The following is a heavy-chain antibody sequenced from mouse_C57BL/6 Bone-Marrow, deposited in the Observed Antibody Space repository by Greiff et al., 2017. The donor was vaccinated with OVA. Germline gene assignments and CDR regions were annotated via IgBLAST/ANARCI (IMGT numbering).Heavy chain of an antibody. CDR2: ISPGGSYT. J-gene: IGHJ1*03. D-gene: IGHD1-1*01. Sequence: EVKLLESGGDLVKPGGSLKLSCAASGFTFSSYGMSWVRQTPDKSLEWIATISPGGSYTYYPDSVKGRFTISRDNATNTLYLQMSSLKSEDTAMYYCERHSTTVVDCWYFDVWGTGTTVTVSS. V-gene: IGHV5-6*01. CDR3: ERHSTTVVDCWYFDV. CDR1: GFTFSSYG.